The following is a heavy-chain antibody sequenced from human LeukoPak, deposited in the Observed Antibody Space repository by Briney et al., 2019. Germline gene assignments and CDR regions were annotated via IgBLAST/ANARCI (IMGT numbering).Heavy chain of an antibody. CDR2: IHYGVST. Sequence: SETLSLTCTVSGASISSNSFFWGWIRQPPGRGLEWIGTIHYGVSTYYNPSLKSRVSISVDTSKNQFYLRLSSVTAADTAVYYCSRGRMAASATGPFDMWGQGTMVIVSS. CDR3: SRGRMAASATGPFDM. J-gene: IGHJ3*02. CDR1: GASISSNSFF. V-gene: IGHV4-39*07. D-gene: IGHD2-15*01.